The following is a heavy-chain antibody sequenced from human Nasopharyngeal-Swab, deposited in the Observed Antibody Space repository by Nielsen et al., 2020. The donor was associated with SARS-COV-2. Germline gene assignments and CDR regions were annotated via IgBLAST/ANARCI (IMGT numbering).Heavy chain of an antibody. CDR2: VYSGGSGI. Sequence: GESLKISCAASGFIFGSYAMSWVRQAPGKGLEWVSRVYSGGSGIRYADSVRGRFTISRDGSKNTVYLQMNGLRAEDTALYYCAKGFGPYVTAADYWGQGTLVTVSS. D-gene: IGHD2-21*02. J-gene: IGHJ4*02. CDR1: GFIFGSYA. V-gene: IGHV3-23*03. CDR3: AKGFGPYVTAADY.